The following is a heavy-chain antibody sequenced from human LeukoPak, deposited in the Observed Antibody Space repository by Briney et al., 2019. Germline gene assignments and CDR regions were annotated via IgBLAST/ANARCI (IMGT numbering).Heavy chain of an antibody. CDR2: TSSDLNVK. CDR1: GFTFRNYV. Sequence: QPGGSLRLSCAASGFTFRNYVIHWVRQAPGKGLEWVAVTSSDLNVKLYADSVKGRFTISRDNSRSTLNLQMNSLRPEDTAIYYCAREGYYGSGSPPSLYFDYWGQGTLVTVSS. V-gene: IGHV3-30-3*01. CDR3: AREGYYGSGSPPSLYFDY. D-gene: IGHD3-10*01. J-gene: IGHJ4*02.